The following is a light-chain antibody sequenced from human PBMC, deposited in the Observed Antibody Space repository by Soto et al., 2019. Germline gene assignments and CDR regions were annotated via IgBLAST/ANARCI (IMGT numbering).Light chain of an antibody. V-gene: IGLV2-14*03. CDR1: SSDVGGYNY. CDR2: DVS. CDR3: SSYTSSSTLSTYV. Sequence: QSALTQPASVSGAPGQSITISCTGTSSDVGGYNYVSLYQHHPGKAPKLMIYDVSNRTSGVSNRFSGSKSCNTASLIISGLQAEDVADYYCSSYTSSSTLSTYVFGTGTKLTVL. J-gene: IGLJ1*01.